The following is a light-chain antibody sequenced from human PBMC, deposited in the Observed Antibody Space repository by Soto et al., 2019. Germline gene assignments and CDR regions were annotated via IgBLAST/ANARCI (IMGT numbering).Light chain of an antibody. CDR3: QQYLGSPIT. CDR2: WAS. Sequence: DIVRTQSPDSLAVSLGERATINCKSSRSLLHVTNNENCLAWHQQRPGQPPKLLFYWASTRQSGVPEGFSGSGSEADCTLTSSSLRAEDVAVYYCQQYLGSPITFGGGTKVEIK. CDR1: RSLLHVTNNENC. V-gene: IGKV4-1*01. J-gene: IGKJ4*01.